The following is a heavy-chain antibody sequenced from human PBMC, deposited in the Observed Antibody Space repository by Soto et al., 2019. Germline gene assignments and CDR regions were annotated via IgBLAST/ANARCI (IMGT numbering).Heavy chain of an antibody. J-gene: IGHJ4*02. Sequence: QVQLVQSGAEVKKSGASVKVSCKASVYTFTSHDINWVRQATGQGLEWMGWMNPNSGNTGYAQKFQGRVTMTRNTSISTAYMELSSLRSEDTAVYYCARWAYGYCARFDYWGQGTLVTVSS. CDR2: MNPNSGNT. V-gene: IGHV1-8*01. D-gene: IGHD4-17*01. CDR3: ARWAYGYCARFDY. CDR1: VYTFTSHD.